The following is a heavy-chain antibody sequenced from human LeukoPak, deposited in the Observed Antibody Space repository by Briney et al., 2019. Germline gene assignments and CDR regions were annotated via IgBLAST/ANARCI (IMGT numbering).Heavy chain of an antibody. CDR3: AKDLSSGSYPNWFDP. CDR1: GFTFSSYG. V-gene: IGHV3-30*18. Sequence: GRSLRLSCAASGFTFSSYGMHWVRQAPGKGLEWVAVISYDGSNKYYADSVKGRFTLSRDNSKNTLYLQMNSLRAEETAVYYCAKDLSSGSYPNWFDPWGQGTLVTVSS. CDR2: ISYDGSNK. D-gene: IGHD3-10*01. J-gene: IGHJ5*02.